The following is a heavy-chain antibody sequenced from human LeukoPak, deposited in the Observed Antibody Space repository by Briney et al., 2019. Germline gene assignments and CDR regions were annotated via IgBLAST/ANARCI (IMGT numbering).Heavy chain of an antibody. D-gene: IGHD4-17*01. CDR3: ARTDGVDY. Sequence: ASVKVSCRASGYTFTGSYIHWVRQAPGQGLEWMGRINPNSGVTIYAQKFQGRVTLTRDTSITTAYMELSSLRSDDTAVYYCARTDGVDYWGQGTLVTVSP. CDR1: GYTFTGSY. V-gene: IGHV1-2*06. J-gene: IGHJ4*02. CDR2: INPNSGVT.